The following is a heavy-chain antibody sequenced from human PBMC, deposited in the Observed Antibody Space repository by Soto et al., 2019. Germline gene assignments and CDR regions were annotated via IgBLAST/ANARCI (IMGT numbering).Heavy chain of an antibody. CDR1: GGSFDGYY. V-gene: IGHV4-34*01. CDR2: IHHSGST. Sequence: SETLSLTCALYGGSFDGYYWSWIRQSPGPGMEWIGEIHHSGSTKYNPSLKSRVSLSVDTSTKQFSLKMTSMTAADRGVYYCARGVDSWSGYLFWGQGTPVTVSS. J-gene: IGHJ4*02. CDR3: ARGVDSWSGYLF. D-gene: IGHD3-3*01.